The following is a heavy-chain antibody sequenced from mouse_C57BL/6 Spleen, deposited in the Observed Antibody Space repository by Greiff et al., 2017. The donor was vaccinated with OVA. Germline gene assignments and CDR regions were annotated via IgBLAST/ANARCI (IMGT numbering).Heavy chain of an antibody. CDR3: ARTMVTTGVAY. D-gene: IGHD2-2*01. V-gene: IGHV1-82*01. Sequence: VKLQESGPELVKPGASVKISCKASGYAFSSSWMNWVKQRPGKGLEWIGRIYPGDGDTNYNGKFKGKATLTADKSSSTAYMQLSSLTSEDSAVYFCARTMVTTGVAYWGQGTLVTVSA. J-gene: IGHJ3*01. CDR2: IYPGDGDT. CDR1: GYAFSSSW.